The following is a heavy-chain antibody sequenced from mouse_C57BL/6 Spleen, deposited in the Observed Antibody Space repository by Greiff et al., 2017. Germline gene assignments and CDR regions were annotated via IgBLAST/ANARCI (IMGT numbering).Heavy chain of an antibody. D-gene: IGHD2-4*01. CDR2: INPSNGGT. Sequence: VQLQQPGTELVKPGASVTLSCKASGYTFTSYWMHWVKQRPGQGLEWIGNINPSNGGTNYNEQFKSKATLTVDKSSSKAYMQLSILTSEDSAVYYCAREDGMITTGTYWGQGTLVTVSA. V-gene: IGHV1-53*01. CDR3: AREDGMITTGTY. CDR1: GYTFTSYW. J-gene: IGHJ3*01.